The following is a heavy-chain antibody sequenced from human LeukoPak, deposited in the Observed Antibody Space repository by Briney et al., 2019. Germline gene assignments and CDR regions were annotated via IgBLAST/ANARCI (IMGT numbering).Heavy chain of an antibody. Sequence: GGSLRLSCAASGFTFSSYGMHWVRQAPGKGLEWVAVISKDGANKYYADSVKGRFTISRDNSKNTLYLQMNSLRAEDTAVYYCARAGVRKWEPPLVDYWGQGTLVTVSS. J-gene: IGHJ4*02. CDR3: ARAGVRKWEPPLVDY. V-gene: IGHV3-30*03. CDR2: ISKDGANK. CDR1: GFTFSSYG. D-gene: IGHD1-26*01.